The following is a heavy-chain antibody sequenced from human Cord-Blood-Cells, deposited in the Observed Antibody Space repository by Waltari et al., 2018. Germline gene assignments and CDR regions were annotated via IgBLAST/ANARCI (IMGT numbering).Heavy chain of an antibody. CDR1: GSTYTGSS. CDR3: AREVTITMVRGVNPFDY. Sequence: QVQLVQSGAEVKKPGASLKFSCKASGSTYTGSSMHWVRQAPGQGLEWMGWINPNSGGTNYAQKFQGRVTMTRDTSISTAYMELSRLRSDDTAVYYCAREVTITMVRGVNPFDYWGQGTLVTVSS. D-gene: IGHD3-10*01. V-gene: IGHV1-2*02. J-gene: IGHJ4*01. CDR2: INPNSGGT.